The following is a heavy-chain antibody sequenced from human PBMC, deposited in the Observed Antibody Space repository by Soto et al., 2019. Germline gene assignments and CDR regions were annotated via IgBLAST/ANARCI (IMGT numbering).Heavy chain of an antibody. Sequence: SETLSLTCAVSGGSISSGGYSWSWIRQPPGKGLEWIGYIYHSGSTYYNPSLKSRVAISVDRSKNQFSLKLSSVTAADTAVYYCARAARYSGSYYEIDYWGQGTLVTVSS. CDR3: ARAARYSGSYYEIDY. J-gene: IGHJ4*02. D-gene: IGHD1-26*01. CDR2: IYHSGST. V-gene: IGHV4-30-2*01. CDR1: GGSISSGGYS.